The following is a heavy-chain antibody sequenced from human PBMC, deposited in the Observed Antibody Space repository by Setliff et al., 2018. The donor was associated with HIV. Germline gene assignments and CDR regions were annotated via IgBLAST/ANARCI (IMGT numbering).Heavy chain of an antibody. CDR2: IKSKTDGGTT. V-gene: IGHV3-15*01. CDR3: ARVDKYYDILTGYYDYFDY. D-gene: IGHD3-9*01. Sequence: GGSLRLSCAASGFSFSNAWMSWVRQAPGKGLEWVGRIKSKTDGGTTDYATPVKGRFTISRDDSKNALYLQMNSLRAEDTAVYYCARVDKYYDILTGYYDYFDYWGQGTLVTVSS. CDR1: GFSFSNAW. J-gene: IGHJ4*02.